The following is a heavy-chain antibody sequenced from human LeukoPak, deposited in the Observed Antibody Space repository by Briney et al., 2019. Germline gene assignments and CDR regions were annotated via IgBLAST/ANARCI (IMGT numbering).Heavy chain of an antibody. CDR1: GFTVSSNY. CDR3: ATGGSGYDYPRFDY. V-gene: IGHV3-66*01. D-gene: IGHD5-12*01. CDR2: IYSGGST. Sequence: SGGSLRLSCAASGFTVSSNYMSWVRQAPGKGLEWVSVIYSGGSTYYADSVKGRFTIYRDNSKNTLYLQMNSLRAEDTAVYYCATGGSGYDYPRFDYWGQGTLVTVSS. J-gene: IGHJ4*02.